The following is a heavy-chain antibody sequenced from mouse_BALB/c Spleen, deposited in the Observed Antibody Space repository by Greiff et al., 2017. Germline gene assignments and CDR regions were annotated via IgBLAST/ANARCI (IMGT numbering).Heavy chain of an antibody. CDR2: INSNGGST. J-gene: IGHJ4*01. D-gene: IGHD2-12*01. CDR3: ADDDAMDY. CDR1: GFTFSSYG. V-gene: IGHV5-6-3*01. Sequence: EVQLQESGGGLVQPGGSLKLSCAASGFTFSSYGMSWVRQTPDKRLELVATINSNGGSTYYPDSVKGRFTISRDNAKNTLYLQMSSLKSEDTAMYYCADDDAMDYWGQGTSVTVSS.